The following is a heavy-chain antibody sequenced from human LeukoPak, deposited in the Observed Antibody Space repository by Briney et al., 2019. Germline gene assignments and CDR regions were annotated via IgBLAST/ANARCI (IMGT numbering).Heavy chain of an antibody. CDR3: ARGWGLRPRFDY. CDR1: GFTFSSYA. D-gene: IGHD7-27*01. V-gene: IGHV3-30-3*01. Sequence: GGSLRLSCAASGFTFSSYAMHWVRQAPGKGLEWVAVISYDGSNKYYADSVKGRFTISRDNSKNTLYLQMNSLRAEDTAVYYCARGWGLRPRFDYWGQGTLVTVSS. J-gene: IGHJ4*02. CDR2: ISYDGSNK.